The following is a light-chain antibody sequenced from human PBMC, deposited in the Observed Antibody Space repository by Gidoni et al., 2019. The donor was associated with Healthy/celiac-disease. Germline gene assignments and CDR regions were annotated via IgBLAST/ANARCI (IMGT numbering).Light chain of an antibody. V-gene: IGKV1-39*01. CDR3: QQSYSTPWT. CDR1: QSISSY. Sequence: DTQMTKSQSSLSASVADRVTITCRAIQSISSYLNWYQQKPGKAPKLLIYAASSLQSGVPSRFSGSGSGTDFTLTISSLQPEDFATYYCQQSYSTPWTFGQGTKVEIK. CDR2: AAS. J-gene: IGKJ1*01.